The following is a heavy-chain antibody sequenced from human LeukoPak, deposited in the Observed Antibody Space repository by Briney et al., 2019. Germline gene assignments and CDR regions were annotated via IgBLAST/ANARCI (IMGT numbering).Heavy chain of an antibody. D-gene: IGHD6-13*01. J-gene: IGHJ6*02. CDR3: ARPSFSSSWYRYYYYGMDV. CDR2: IYYSGST. Sequence: SETLSLTCTVSGGSISSSSYYWGWIRQPPGKGLEWIGSIYYSGSTYYNPSLKSRVTISVDTSKNQFSLKLSSVTAADTAVYYCARPSFSSSWYRYYYYGMDVWGQGTTVTVCS. CDR1: GGSISSSSYY. V-gene: IGHV4-39*01.